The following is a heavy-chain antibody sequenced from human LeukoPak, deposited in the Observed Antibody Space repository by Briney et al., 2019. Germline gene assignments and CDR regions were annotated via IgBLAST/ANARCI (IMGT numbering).Heavy chain of an antibody. D-gene: IGHD1-1*01. V-gene: IGHV3-23*01. Sequence: GGSLRLSCAASGFTFGTFAMTWVRQAPGKGLEWVSLIRGSGDATYYADSVKGRFTISRDNSNTTLYLQMGSLRAGDTAVYFCGRDIQLSYLGQGTLVTVSS. CDR2: IRGSGDAT. CDR3: GRDIQLSY. CDR1: GFTFGTFA. J-gene: IGHJ4*02.